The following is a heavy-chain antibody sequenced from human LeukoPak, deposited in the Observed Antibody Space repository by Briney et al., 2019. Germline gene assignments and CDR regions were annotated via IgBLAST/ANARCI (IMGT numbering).Heavy chain of an antibody. CDR3: ARAPAIAARPHYYYYMDV. CDR2: INPNSGGT. CDR1: GYTFTGYY. Sequence: ASVKVSCKASGYTFTGYYMHWVRQAPGQGLEWMGWINPNSGGTNYAQKFQGRVTMTRDTSISTAYMELSRLRSDDPAVYYCARAPAIAARPHYYYYMDVWGKGTTVTVSS. V-gene: IGHV1-2*02. D-gene: IGHD6-6*01. J-gene: IGHJ6*03.